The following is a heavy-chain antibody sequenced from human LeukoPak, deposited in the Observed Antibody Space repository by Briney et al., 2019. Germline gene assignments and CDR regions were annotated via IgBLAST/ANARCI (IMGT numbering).Heavy chain of an antibody. D-gene: IGHD3-9*01. CDR3: ARAQLSRYFDWLIEHNGFDY. CDR1: GYTFTGYY. Sequence: PGASVKVSCKASGYTFTGYYMHWVRQAPGQGLEWMGIINPSGGGTSYAQKFQGRVTMTRDTSTSTVYMELSSLRSEDTAVYYCARAQLSRYFDWLIEHNGFDYWGQGTLVTVSS. CDR2: INPSGGGT. V-gene: IGHV1-46*01. J-gene: IGHJ4*02.